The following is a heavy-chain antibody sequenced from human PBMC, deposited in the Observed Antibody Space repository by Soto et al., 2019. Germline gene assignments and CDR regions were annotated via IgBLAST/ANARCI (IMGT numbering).Heavy chain of an antibody. CDR3: ARGSIAAPLSGMDV. CDR1: GGSISSGDYY. CDR2: IYYSGST. V-gene: IGHV4-30-4*01. D-gene: IGHD6-6*01. J-gene: IGHJ6*02. Sequence: LSLTFTVSGGSISSGDYYWSWIRQPPGKGLEWIGYIYYSGSTYYNPSLKSRVTISVDTSKNQFSLKLSSVTAADTAVYYCARGSIAAPLSGMDVWGQGTTVTVSS.